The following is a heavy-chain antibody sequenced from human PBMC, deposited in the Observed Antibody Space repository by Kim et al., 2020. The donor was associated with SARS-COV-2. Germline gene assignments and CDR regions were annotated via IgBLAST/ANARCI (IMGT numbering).Heavy chain of an antibody. J-gene: IGHJ6*02. Sequence: AQKFQGRVTITADESTSTAYMELSSLRSEDTAVYYCAEGNDYPYYYGMDVWGQGTTVTVSS. D-gene: IGHD1-1*01. V-gene: IGHV1-69*01. CDR3: AEGNDYPYYYGMDV.